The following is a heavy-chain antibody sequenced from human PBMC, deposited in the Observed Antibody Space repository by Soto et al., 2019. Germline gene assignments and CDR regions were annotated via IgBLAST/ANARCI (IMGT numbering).Heavy chain of an antibody. D-gene: IGHD2-15*01. Sequence: ASVKVSCKASGYTFTGYYMHWVRQAPGQGLEWMGWINPNSGGTNYAQKFQGWVTMTRDTSIGTAYMELSRLRSDDTAVYYCARGGGACSTARAPCGPGDMDVWGQGTTVTVSS. V-gene: IGHV1-2*04. CDR3: ARGGGACSTARAPCGPGDMDV. J-gene: IGHJ6*02. CDR2: INPNSGGT. CDR1: GYTFTGYY.